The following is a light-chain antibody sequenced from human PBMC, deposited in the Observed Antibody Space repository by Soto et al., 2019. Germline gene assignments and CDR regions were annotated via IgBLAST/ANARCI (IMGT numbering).Light chain of an antibody. Sequence: QSVLTQPPSVSGAPGQRVTISSTGSSSNIGAGYDVHWYHQLPGTAPKLLIHGNSNRPSGVPDRFSGSKSGTSASLAITGLQAEDEADYYCQSYDSSLSGLVFGGGTKLTVL. V-gene: IGLV1-40*01. CDR1: SSNIGAGYD. CDR3: QSYDSSLSGLV. J-gene: IGLJ2*01. CDR2: GNS.